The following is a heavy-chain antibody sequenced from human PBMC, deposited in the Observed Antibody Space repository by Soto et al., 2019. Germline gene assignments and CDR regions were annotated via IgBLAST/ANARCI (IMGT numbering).Heavy chain of an antibody. D-gene: IGHD3-10*01. Sequence: QVQLQQWGAGLLKPSETLSLTCAVYGGSFSGYYWSWIRQPPGKGLEWIGEINHSGSTNYNPSLKSRVTISVDTSKNQFSLKLSSVTAADTAVYYCARTRITMVPPQKSNWFDPWGQGTLVTVSS. CDR3: ARTRITMVPPQKSNWFDP. V-gene: IGHV4-34*01. CDR2: INHSGST. CDR1: GGSFSGYY. J-gene: IGHJ5*02.